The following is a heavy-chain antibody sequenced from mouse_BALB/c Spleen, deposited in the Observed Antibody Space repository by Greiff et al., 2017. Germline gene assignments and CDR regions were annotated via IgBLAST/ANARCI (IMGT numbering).Heavy chain of an antibody. CDR3: TRGGNPPCWYFDD. CDR1: GYSFTSYW. V-gene: IGHV1-5*01. J-gene: IGHJ1*01. D-gene: IGHD1-1*02. CDR2: IYPGNSDT. Sequence: EVQLQQSGPGLARPGPSVTMSCTVSGYSFTSYWMHWVKQRPGQGLEWMGAIYPGNSDTSYNPKFKGKAKLTAVTSASTAYMELSSLTNEDSAVYYCTRGGNPPCWYFDDWGAGTTVTVSS.